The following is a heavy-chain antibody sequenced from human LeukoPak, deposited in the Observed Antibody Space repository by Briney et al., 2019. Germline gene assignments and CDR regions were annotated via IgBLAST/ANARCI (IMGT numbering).Heavy chain of an antibody. D-gene: IGHD2-15*01. CDR1: GYTFTDYY. V-gene: IGHV1-2*02. CDR3: ARESSAELLRNWYFDL. J-gene: IGHJ2*01. Sequence: VSVKVSRKASGYTFTDYYMHWVRQAPGQGREWMGWINPNSGGTNYAQKFQGRVTMTRDTSISTAYMELSRLRSDDTAVYYCARESSAELLRNWYFDLWGRGTLVTVSS. CDR2: INPNSGGT.